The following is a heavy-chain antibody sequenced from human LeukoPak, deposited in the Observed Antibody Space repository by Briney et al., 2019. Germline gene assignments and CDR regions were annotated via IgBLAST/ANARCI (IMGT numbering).Heavy chain of an antibody. CDR2: INPNSGGT. V-gene: IGHV1-2*02. CDR1: GYTFTGYY. CDR3: ARVGAVAARPSVGPAFDY. J-gene: IGHJ4*02. D-gene: IGHD6-6*01. Sequence: ASVKVSCKASGYTFTGYYMHWVRQAPGQGLEWMGWINPNSGGTNYAQKFQGRVTMTRDTSISTAYMELSRLRSDDTAVYYCARVGAVAARPSVGPAFDYWGQGTLVTVSS.